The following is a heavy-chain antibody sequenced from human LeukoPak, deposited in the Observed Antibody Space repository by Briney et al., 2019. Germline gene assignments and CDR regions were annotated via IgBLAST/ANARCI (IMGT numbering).Heavy chain of an antibody. CDR3: AKDQVRYVGYCSSTSRHTPWSFDY. CDR1: GFTFSSYA. J-gene: IGHJ4*02. D-gene: IGHD2-2*01. CDR2: ISGSGGST. Sequence: GGSLRLSCAASGFTFSSYAMSWVRQAPGKGLEWVSAISGSGGSTYYADSVKGRFTISRDNSKNTLYLQMNSLRAEDTAVYYCAKDQVRYVGYCSSTSRHTPWSFDYWGQGTLVTVSS. V-gene: IGHV3-23*01.